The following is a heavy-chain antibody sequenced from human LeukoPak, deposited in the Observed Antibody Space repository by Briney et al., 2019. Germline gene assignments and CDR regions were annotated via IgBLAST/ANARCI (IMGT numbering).Heavy chain of an antibody. CDR3: STEMSSEHIS. CDR1: GFRFSSYG. J-gene: IGHJ5*02. Sequence: GGSLRLSCAASGFRFSSYGMHWVRQAPGKGLEWVAFIWNDGDNKYYADSVKGRFTISRDNSKNTLSLQMNSLSAEDTAVYYCSTEMSSEHISWGQGTLVTVSS. CDR2: IWNDGDNK. D-gene: IGHD5-24*01. V-gene: IGHV3-30*02.